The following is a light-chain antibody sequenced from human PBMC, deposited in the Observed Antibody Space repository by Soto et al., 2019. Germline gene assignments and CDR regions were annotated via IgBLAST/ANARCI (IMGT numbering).Light chain of an antibody. CDR2: DAS. V-gene: IGKV3-11*01. CDR3: QQRSTGLT. J-gene: IGKJ4*01. Sequence: DIVLTQSPVTLSLSPGERATLSCRASQSVSGYLAWYQQKPGQAPRLLIYDASKRATGVPARFSGRGSGTDFTLTISTLEPEDFAVYYCQQRSTGLTFGGGTKVEIK. CDR1: QSVSGY.